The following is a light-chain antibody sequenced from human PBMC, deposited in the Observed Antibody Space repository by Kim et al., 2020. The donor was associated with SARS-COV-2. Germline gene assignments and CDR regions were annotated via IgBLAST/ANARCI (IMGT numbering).Light chain of an antibody. J-gene: IGLJ3*02. Sequence: AQTVKLRSRRDGLRKYYSTSYQQRHRQDPVLVLYDENNRPSGVLDDFSGSSSGDNSSFTITGAQAADDAAYYCNNPRSSSDHVVFGGGTKLTVL. CDR2: DEN. CDR3: NNPRSSSDHVV. V-gene: IGLV3-19*01. CDR1: GLRKYY.